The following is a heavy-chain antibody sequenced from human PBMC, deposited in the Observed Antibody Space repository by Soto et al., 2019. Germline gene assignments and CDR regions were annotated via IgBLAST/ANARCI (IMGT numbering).Heavy chain of an antibody. V-gene: IGHV3-21*01. CDR2: ISSRSSYI. Sequence: EVQLVESGGGLVKPGGSLRLSCAASGFTFSSYSMNWVRQAPGKGLEWGSSISSRSSYIYYADSVKGRFTISRDNAQTSLYLQMYSLRAADTAVYYCARNRDYDIWTGYYNIDYWGQGTLVTVSS. J-gene: IGHJ4*02. CDR1: GFTFSSYS. CDR3: ARNRDYDIWTGYYNIDY. D-gene: IGHD3-9*01.